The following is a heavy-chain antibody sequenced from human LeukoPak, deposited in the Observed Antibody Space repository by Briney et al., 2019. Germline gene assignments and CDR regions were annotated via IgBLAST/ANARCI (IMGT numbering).Heavy chain of an antibody. CDR3: ARVPSGALFAETYYYYGMDV. CDR2: IYSGGST. V-gene: IGHV3-53*01. Sequence: GGSLRLSCAVSGFTVSSNYMSWVRQAPGKGLEWVSVIYSGGSTYYADSVKGRFTISRDNSTNTLYLQMNSIRAEDTAVYYCARVPSGALFAETYYYYGMDVWGQGTTVTVSS. CDR1: GFTVSSNY. D-gene: IGHD1-26*01. J-gene: IGHJ6*02.